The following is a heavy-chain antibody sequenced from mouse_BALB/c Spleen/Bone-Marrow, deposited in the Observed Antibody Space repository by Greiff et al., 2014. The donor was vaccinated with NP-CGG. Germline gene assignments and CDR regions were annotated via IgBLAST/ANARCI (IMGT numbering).Heavy chain of an antibody. D-gene: IGHD2-14*01. J-gene: IGHJ2*01. CDR2: ISSGGSYT. V-gene: IGHV5-9-3*01. Sequence: VQLKESGGGLVKPGGSLKLSCAASGFTFSSYAMSWVRQTPEKRLEWVATISSGGSYTYYPDGVKGRFTISRDNAKNTLYLQMSSLRSEDTAMYYCARQGYHRYDGRGFDYWGQGTTPTVSS. CDR1: GFTFSSYA. CDR3: ARQGYHRYDGRGFDY.